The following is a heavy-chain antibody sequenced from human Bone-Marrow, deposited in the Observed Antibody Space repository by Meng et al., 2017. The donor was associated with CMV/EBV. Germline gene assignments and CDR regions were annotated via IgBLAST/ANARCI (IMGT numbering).Heavy chain of an antibody. Sequence: ESLKISCTVSGYSISSGYYWGWVRQPPGKGLEWIGSIYHGGSTYYKPSLKSRVTISIDTSRDQFSLKLTSVTAADTAVYYCARTSPSYYTAYYFDYWGQGTLVTVSS. D-gene: IGHD3-10*01. CDR1: GYSISSGYY. CDR3: ARTSPSYYTAYYFDY. J-gene: IGHJ4*02. V-gene: IGHV4-38-2*02. CDR2: IYHGGST.